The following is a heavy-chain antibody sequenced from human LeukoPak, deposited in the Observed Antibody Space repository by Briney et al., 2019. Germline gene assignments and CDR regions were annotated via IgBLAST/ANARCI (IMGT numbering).Heavy chain of an antibody. CDR1: GYTFTCYY. CDR2: INPNSGGT. V-gene: IGHV1-2*02. Sequence: ASVKVSCKASGYTFTCYYMHWVRQAPGQGLELMGWINPNSGGTNYAQKFQGRVTMTRDTSISTAYMELSRLRSDDTAVYYCATRIAVAGFDYWGQGTLVTVSS. D-gene: IGHD6-19*01. J-gene: IGHJ4*02. CDR3: ATRIAVAGFDY.